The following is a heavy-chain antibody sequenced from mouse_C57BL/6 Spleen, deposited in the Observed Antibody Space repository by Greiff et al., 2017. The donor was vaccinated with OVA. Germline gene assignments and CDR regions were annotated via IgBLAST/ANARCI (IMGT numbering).Heavy chain of an antibody. D-gene: IGHD1-1*01. CDR1: GYTFTSYW. J-gene: IGHJ1*03. V-gene: IGHV1-55*01. CDR3: ARAITTVGEPHWYFDV. CDR2: IYPGSGST. Sequence: VQLQQPGAELVKPGASVKMSCKASGYTFTSYWITWVKQRPGQGLEWIGDIYPGSGSTNYNEKFTSKATLTVDTSSSTAYMQLSSLTSEDSAVYYCARAITTVGEPHWYFDVWGTGTTVTVSS.